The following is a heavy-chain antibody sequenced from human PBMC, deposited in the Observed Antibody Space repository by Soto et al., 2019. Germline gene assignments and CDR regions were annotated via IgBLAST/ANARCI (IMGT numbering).Heavy chain of an antibody. J-gene: IGHJ6*02. D-gene: IGHD2-8*01. CDR2: VSANNGHT. CDR3: ARDIESVTAKHFFYYYAMDV. CDR1: GFTFSNYG. Sequence: ASVKVSCKASGFTFSNYGLNWLRHAAGQGLEWMGWVSANNGHTNYAQNLQGRVSMTTDTSTSTAYMELRGLTFDDTAVYYCARDIESVTAKHFFYYYAMDVWGQGTTVTVSS. V-gene: IGHV1-18*01.